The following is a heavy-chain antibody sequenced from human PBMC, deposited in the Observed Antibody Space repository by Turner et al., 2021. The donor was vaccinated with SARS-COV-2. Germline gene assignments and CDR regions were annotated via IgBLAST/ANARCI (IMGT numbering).Heavy chain of an antibody. CDR3: ARDGDLRRNWFDP. CDR2: IYTGGST. CDR1: GGSISNFY. D-gene: IGHD3-10*01. Sequence: QVQLQESGPGLVKPSETLSLTCPVSGGSISNFYWSWIRQPAGKGLEWIGRIYTGGSTNYNPSLKSRVTMSVDTSKNQISLKLISVTAADTAVYYCARDGDLRRNWFDPWGQGTLVTVSS. J-gene: IGHJ5*02. V-gene: IGHV4-4*07.